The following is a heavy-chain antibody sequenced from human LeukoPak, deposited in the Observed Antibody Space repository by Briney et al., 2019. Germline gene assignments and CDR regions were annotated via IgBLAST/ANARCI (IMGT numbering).Heavy chain of an antibody. D-gene: IGHD3-22*01. CDR2: INPNSGGT. J-gene: IGHJ4*02. CDR3: ARDERYDSSGYPFDY. V-gene: IGHV1-2*02. CDR1: GYTFTGCF. Sequence: ASVKVSCKASGYTFTGCFIHWVRQAPGQGLEWMGWINPNSGGTNYAQKFQGRVTMTRDTSISTAYMELSRLRSDDTAVYYCARDERYDSSGYPFDYWGQGTLVTVSS.